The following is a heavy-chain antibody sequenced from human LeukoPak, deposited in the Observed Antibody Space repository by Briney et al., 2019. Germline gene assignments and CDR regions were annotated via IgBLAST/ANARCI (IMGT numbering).Heavy chain of an antibody. CDR1: GFSFSNYA. Sequence: GSLRLSCAASGFSFSNYAMSWVRQAPGKGLEWVSAISGRGANTYYADSVKDRFTISRDNAKNSLYLQMNSLRAEDTAVYYCARDPPRYSSGWYVPQYYYYYMDVWGKGTTVTISS. CDR2: ISGRGANT. D-gene: IGHD6-19*01. CDR3: ARDPPRYSSGWYVPQYYYYYMDV. V-gene: IGHV3-23*01. J-gene: IGHJ6*03.